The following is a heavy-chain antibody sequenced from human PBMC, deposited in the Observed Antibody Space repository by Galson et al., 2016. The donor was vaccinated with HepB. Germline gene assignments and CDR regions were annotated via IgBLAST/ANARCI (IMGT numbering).Heavy chain of an antibody. CDR1: GFTFSSYA. CDR3: ARGGSGSYYKGEDYYYGMDV. J-gene: IGHJ6*02. D-gene: IGHD3-10*01. Sequence: SLRLSCAASGFTFSSYAMHWVRQAPGKGLEWVAVIRYDGSSKYHTDSVKGRFTISRDNSKNTLNLQMNSLRAEDTAMYYCARGGSGSYYKGEDYYYGMDVWGQGTTVIVSS. V-gene: IGHV3-33*01. CDR2: IRYDGSSK.